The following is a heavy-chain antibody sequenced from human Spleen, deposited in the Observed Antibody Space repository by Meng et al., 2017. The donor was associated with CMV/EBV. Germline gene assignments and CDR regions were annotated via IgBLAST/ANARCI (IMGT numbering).Heavy chain of an antibody. Sequence: GESLKISCAASGFTFSSYSMSWVRQAPGQGLEWVSSISSGSGYIYYADSMKGRFTISRDNAKNTLYLQMNSLRAEDTAVYYCAKLVRYSSSSPDDYWGQGTLVTVSS. CDR2: ISSGSGYI. D-gene: IGHD6-6*01. CDR3: AKLVRYSSSSPDDY. J-gene: IGHJ4*02. V-gene: IGHV3-21*01. CDR1: GFTFSSYS.